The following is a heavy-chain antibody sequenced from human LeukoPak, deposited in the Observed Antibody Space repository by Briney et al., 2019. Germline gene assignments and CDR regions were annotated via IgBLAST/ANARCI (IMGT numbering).Heavy chain of an antibody. CDR1: GGSISSSNW. CDR3: ARAYCSGGSCPLDY. D-gene: IGHD2-15*01. V-gene: IGHV4-4*02. CDR2: IYHSGST. Sequence: SETLSLTCAVSGGSISSSNWWSWVRQPPGKGLEWIGEIYHSGSTNYNPSLKSRVTISVDKSKDQFSLKLSSVTAADTAVYYCARAYCSGGSCPLDYWGQGTLVTVSS. J-gene: IGHJ4*02.